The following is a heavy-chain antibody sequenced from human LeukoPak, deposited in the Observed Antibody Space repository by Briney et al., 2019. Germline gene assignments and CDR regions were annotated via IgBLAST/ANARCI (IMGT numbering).Heavy chain of an antibody. CDR1: GFTFSKFA. CDR3: AKRIATAGPYFDY. CDR2: ISASGGST. D-gene: IGHD6-13*01. V-gene: IGHV3-23*01. Sequence: PGGSLRLSCAASGFTFSKFAMSWVRQAPGMGLEWVSAISASGGSTYCADSVKGRFTISRDSSKSTLYLQMNTLRAEDTAVYYCAKRIATAGPYFDYWGQGALVTVSS. J-gene: IGHJ4*02.